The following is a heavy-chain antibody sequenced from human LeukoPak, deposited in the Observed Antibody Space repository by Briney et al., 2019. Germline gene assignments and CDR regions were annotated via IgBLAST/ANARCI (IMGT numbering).Heavy chain of an antibody. J-gene: IGHJ4*02. CDR2: IYTSGST. D-gene: IGHD1-26*01. V-gene: IGHV4-61*02. CDR1: GASVNSGNYY. Sequence: SETLSLTCTVSGASVNSGNYYWAWIRQPAGKRLEWIGRIYTSGSTNYNPSLKSRVTISIDASKNQFSLRLSSVTAADTAVYYCTRGGELMNFWGQGTLVTVSS. CDR3: TRGGELMNF.